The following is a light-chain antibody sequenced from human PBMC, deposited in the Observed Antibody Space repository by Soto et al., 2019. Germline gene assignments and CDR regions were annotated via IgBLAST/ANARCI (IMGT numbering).Light chain of an antibody. CDR3: QQYNNWWT. CDR2: GAS. CDR1: QSVSSN. J-gene: IGKJ1*01. Sequence: EIVMTQSPATLSVSPGERSTLSCRASQSVSSNLAWYQQKPGQAPRLYIYGASTRATGIPARFSGSGSGTEFTLTISSLQSEDSAVYYCQQYNNWWTFGQGAKVDIK. V-gene: IGKV3-15*01.